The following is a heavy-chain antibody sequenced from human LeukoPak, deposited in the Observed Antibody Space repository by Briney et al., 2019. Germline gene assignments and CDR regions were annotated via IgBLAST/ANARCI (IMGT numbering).Heavy chain of an antibody. CDR2: IYYIGST. J-gene: IGHJ4*02. D-gene: IGHD5-12*01. Sequence: PSETLSLTCTVSGGSISSYYCSWIRRPPGKGLEWLGYIYYIGSTNYNPSLKSRVTSSVDTSKKQFSLKLTSVTAVQTPRINCARLSGYDWESSYDYWGQGTLVSVSS. CDR3: ARLSGYDWESSYDY. CDR1: GGSISSYY. V-gene: IGHV4-59*01.